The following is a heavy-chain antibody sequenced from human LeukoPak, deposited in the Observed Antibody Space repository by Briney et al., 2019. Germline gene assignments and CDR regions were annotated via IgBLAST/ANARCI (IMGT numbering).Heavy chain of an antibody. D-gene: IGHD5-18*01. CDR1: GDTFTDSY. CDR3: ARVRRTVTGSFDP. J-gene: IGHJ5*02. V-gene: IGHV1-2*02. Sequence: ASVKVSCKTSGDTFTDSYMHWVPQAPGQGLEWMGWISPNSGVTNYAQKFQGRVTMTRDTSISTAYMELSRLKSDDTALYYCARVRRTVTGSFDPWGQGTLVTVSS. CDR2: ISPNSGVT.